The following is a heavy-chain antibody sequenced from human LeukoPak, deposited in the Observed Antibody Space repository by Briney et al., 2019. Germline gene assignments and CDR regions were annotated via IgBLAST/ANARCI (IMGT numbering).Heavy chain of an antibody. Sequence: GGSLRLSCAASGFTFSSYAMHWVRQAPGKGLEWVAVISYDGSNKYYADSVKGRFTISRDNAKNSLYLQMNSLRAEDTAVYYCARDCSGGSCYSGWGYYYGMDVWGQGTTVTVPS. V-gene: IGHV3-30-3*01. CDR1: GFTFSSYA. D-gene: IGHD2-15*01. CDR3: ARDCSGGSCYSGWGYYYGMDV. CDR2: ISYDGSNK. J-gene: IGHJ6*02.